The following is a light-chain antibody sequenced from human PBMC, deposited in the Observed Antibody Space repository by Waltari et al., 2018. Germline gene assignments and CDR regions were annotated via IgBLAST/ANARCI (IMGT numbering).Light chain of an antibody. J-gene: IGKJ2*01. V-gene: IGKV1-39*01. Sequence: DIQMTQSPSPLSAYVGDSVTISCRASQSINRYLIWYQQKPGKAPKLLTYASSTLQSGVPSRFSGSGYGTDFTLTISSLQPEDFATYYCLQSYTAPHTFGQGTKLEI. CDR3: LQSYTAPHT. CDR2: ASS. CDR1: QSINRY.